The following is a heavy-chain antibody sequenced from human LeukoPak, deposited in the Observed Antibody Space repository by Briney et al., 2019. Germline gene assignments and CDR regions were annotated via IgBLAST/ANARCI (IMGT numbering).Heavy chain of an antibody. CDR3: ARDEGIAAAGTPFDY. J-gene: IGHJ4*02. CDR2: IKQDGSEK. Sequence: PGGSLRLSCAASGFTFSSYWMSWVRQAPGKGLEWVANIKQDGSEKYYVDSVKGRFTISRDNAKNSLHLQMNSLRAEDTAVYYCARDEGIAAAGTPFDYWGQGTLVTVSS. V-gene: IGHV3-7*01. D-gene: IGHD6-13*01. CDR1: GFTFSSYW.